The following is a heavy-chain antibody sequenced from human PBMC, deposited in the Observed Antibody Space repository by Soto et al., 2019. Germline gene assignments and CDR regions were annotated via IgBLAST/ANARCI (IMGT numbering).Heavy chain of an antibody. CDR3: ARGRPRQAGIAVAGTRY. CDR2: INHSGST. Sequence: SETLSLTCAVYGGSFSGYYWSWIRQPPGKGLEWIGEINHSGSTNYNPSLKSRVTISVDTSKNQFSLKLSSVTAADTAVYYCARGRPRQAGIAVAGTRYWGQGTLVTVSS. CDR1: GGSFSGYY. V-gene: IGHV4-34*01. D-gene: IGHD6-19*01. J-gene: IGHJ4*02.